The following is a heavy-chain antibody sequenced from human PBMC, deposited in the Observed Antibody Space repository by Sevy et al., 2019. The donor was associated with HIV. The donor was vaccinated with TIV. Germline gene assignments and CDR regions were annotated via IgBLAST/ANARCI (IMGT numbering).Heavy chain of an antibody. CDR1: GFTLSSYG. Sequence: GGSLRLSCAASGFTLSSYGIHWVRQAPGKGLEWVAVIWYDGSNKYYADSVKGRFTISRDNSKNTLYLKMNSLRAEDTAAYYCASDVADVDIAMVDDAFDIWGQGTTVTVSS. V-gene: IGHV3-33*01. J-gene: IGHJ3*02. D-gene: IGHD5-18*01. CDR2: IWYDGSNK. CDR3: ASDVADVDIAMVDDAFDI.